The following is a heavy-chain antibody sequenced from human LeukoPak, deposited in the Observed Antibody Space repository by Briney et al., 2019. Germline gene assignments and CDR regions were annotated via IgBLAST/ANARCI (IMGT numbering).Heavy chain of an antibody. CDR2: IDTSGST. V-gene: IGHV4-4*07. CDR3: ARGQWQIDY. J-gene: IGHJ4*02. CDR1: GVSISHYY. Sequence: SETLSLTCTVSGVSISHYYWTWIRQPAGGGLEWIGRIDTSGSTNYNPSLKSRVNMSSDTSNNQFSLNLMSVDAADTAVYYCARGQWQIDYWGQGILVTVSP. D-gene: IGHD6-19*01.